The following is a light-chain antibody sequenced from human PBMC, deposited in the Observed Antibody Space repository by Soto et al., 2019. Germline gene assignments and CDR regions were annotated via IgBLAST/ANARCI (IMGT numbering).Light chain of an antibody. CDR1: QSISSW. CDR2: DAS. Sequence: DIQMTQSPSTLSASVGDRVTITCRASQSISSWLAWYQQKPGKAPKLLIYDASSLESGVPSRFSGSGSGTEFTLTLSSLQPDDFATYYDQQYNCYEWTFGQGTKVESK. V-gene: IGKV1-5*01. CDR3: QQYNCYEWT. J-gene: IGKJ1*01.